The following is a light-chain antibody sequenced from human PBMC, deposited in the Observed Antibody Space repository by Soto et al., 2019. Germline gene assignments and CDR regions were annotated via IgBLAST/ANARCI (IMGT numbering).Light chain of an antibody. Sequence: DIQMTQSPSSLSASVGDRVTITCQASQDISNYLNWYQQKPGKAPKLLIYDASNLETGVPSRFSGSGSGTDFTFTISSLQPEDIATYYCQQYDNPPLYTFGQGTKVDIK. V-gene: IGKV1-33*01. J-gene: IGKJ2*01. CDR3: QQYDNPPLYT. CDR1: QDISNY. CDR2: DAS.